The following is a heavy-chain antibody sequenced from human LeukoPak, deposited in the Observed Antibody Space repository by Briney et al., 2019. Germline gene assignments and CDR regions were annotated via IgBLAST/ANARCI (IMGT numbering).Heavy chain of an antibody. V-gene: IGHV4-59*01. Sequence: SETLSLTCTVSGGSISSYYWSWIRQSPGKGLEWIGYIYDSGSTNYNPSLKSRVTISVDTSKNQFSLKLSSVTAADTAVYHCVRGVRDGYNLVLIDYWGQGTLVTVSS. CDR1: GGSISSYY. D-gene: IGHD5-24*01. CDR3: VRGVRDGYNLVLIDY. J-gene: IGHJ4*02. CDR2: IYDSGST.